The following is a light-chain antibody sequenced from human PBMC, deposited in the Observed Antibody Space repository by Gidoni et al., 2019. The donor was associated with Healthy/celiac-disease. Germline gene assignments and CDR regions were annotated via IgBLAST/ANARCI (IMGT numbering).Light chain of an antibody. V-gene: IGKV3-11*01. J-gene: IGKJ4*01. Sequence: EIVLTQSPATLSLSTGERATLSCRASQSVSSYLAWYQQKPGQAPRLLIYDASNRATGIPARFSGSGSGTDFTLTIISLAPEDFAVYYCQQRSNWPLTFGGGTKVEIK. CDR2: DAS. CDR1: QSVSSY. CDR3: QQRSNWPLT.